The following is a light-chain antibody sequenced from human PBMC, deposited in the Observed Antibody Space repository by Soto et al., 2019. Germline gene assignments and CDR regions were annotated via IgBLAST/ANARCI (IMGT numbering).Light chain of an antibody. CDR2: DAS. V-gene: IGKV1-5*02. J-gene: IGKJ5*01. Sequence: DIQMTQSPSSLSASVGDRVTIICRASQSVSTRLAWYQQKPGKAPKVLISDASRLEGGVPSRFSGSGSGTEFTLTISSLQPDDFATYYCQQYSSYPTFGQGTRLEIK. CDR3: QQYSSYPT. CDR1: QSVSTR.